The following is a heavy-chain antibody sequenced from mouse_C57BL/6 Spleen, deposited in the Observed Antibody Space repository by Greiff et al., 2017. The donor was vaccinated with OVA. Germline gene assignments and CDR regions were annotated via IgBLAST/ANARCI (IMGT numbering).Heavy chain of an antibody. CDR3: TSDSSGLYYFDY. CDR2: IDPENGDT. D-gene: IGHD3-2*02. V-gene: IGHV14-4*01. J-gene: IGHJ2*01. CDR1: GFNIKDDY. Sequence: EVQVVESGAELVRPGASVKLSCTASGFNIKDDYMHWVKQRPEQGLEWIGWIDPENGDTEYASKFQGKATITADTSSNTAYLQLSSLTSEDTAVYYCTSDSSGLYYFDYWGQGTTLTVSS.